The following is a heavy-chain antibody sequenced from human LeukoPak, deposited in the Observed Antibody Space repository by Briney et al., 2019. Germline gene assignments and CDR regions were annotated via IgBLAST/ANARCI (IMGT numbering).Heavy chain of an antibody. CDR1: GFTSSDYW. CDR3: ARQDHSTSHAFDI. D-gene: IGHD1-14*01. J-gene: IGHJ3*02. V-gene: IGHV3-7*01. Sequence: GGSLRLSCAASGFTSSDYWMSWVRQAPGKGLEWVANIKGDGSETYYVDSVKGRFTISRDNAKNSLFLQMNSLRAEDTAVYYCARQDHSTSHAFDIWGQGTMVTVSS. CDR2: IKGDGSET.